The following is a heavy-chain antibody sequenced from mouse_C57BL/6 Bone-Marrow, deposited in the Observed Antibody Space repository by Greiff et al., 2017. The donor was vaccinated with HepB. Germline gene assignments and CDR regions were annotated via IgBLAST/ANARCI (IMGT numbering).Heavy chain of an antibody. J-gene: IGHJ1*03. CDR2: ISSGGSYT. V-gene: IGHV5-6*01. CDR1: GFTFSSYG. CDR3: ARHVPYSAYFDV. D-gene: IGHD3-1*01. Sequence: EVKLMESGGDLVKPGGSQKLSCAASGFTFSSYGMSWVRQTPDKRLEWVATISSGGSYTYYPDSVKGRFTISRDNAKNTLYLQMSSLKSEDTAMYYCARHVPYSAYFDVWGTGTTVTVSS.